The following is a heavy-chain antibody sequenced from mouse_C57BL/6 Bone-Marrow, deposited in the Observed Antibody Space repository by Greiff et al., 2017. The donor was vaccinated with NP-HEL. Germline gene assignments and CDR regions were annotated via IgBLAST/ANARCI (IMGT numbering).Heavy chain of an antibody. D-gene: IGHD3-1*01. J-gene: IGHJ4*01. V-gene: IGHV1-82*01. CDR1: GYAFSSSW. Sequence: QVQLQQSGPELVKPGASVKISCKASGYAFSSSWMNWVKQRPGKGLEWIGRIYPGDGDTNYNGKFKGKATLTADKSSSTAYMQLSSLTSEDSAVYFCATIPPGDAMDYWGQGTSVTVSS. CDR2: IYPGDGDT. CDR3: ATIPPGDAMDY.